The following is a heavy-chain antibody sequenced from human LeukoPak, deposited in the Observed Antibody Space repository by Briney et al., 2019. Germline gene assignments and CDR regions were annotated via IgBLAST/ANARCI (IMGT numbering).Heavy chain of an antibody. J-gene: IGHJ6*03. Sequence: ASVKVSCKVSGYTLTELSMHWVRQAPGKGLEWMGGFDPEDGETIYAQKFQGRVTMTEDTSTDTAYMELSSLRSEDTAVYYCARSGDSSGYYYVHYYYMDVWGKGTTVTVSS. V-gene: IGHV1-24*01. D-gene: IGHD3-22*01. CDR1: GYTLTELS. CDR2: FDPEDGET. CDR3: ARSGDSSGYYYVHYYYMDV.